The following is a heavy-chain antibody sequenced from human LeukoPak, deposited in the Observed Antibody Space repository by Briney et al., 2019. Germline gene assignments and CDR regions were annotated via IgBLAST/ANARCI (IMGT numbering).Heavy chain of an antibody. J-gene: IGHJ4*02. CDR1: GDNFNMYA. V-gene: IGHV1-69*13. D-gene: IGHD3-16*01. CDR3: ARPQFPFGDYWVY. Sequence: SVKVSCKAFGDNFNMYAISWVRQAPGQGLEWMGGIIPMFGSPNYAQKFQGGVTITADESTSTAYMELRSLRSDDTAVYYCARPQFPFGDYWVYWGQGTLVTVSS. CDR2: IIPMFGSP.